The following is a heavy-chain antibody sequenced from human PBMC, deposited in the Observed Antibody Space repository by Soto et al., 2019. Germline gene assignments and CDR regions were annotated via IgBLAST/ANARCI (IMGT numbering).Heavy chain of an antibody. D-gene: IGHD6-13*01. CDR1: GDTFTSYD. V-gene: IGHV1-8*01. CDR3: ARGRGSTSWYYFDY. Sequence: APVKVSCKTSGDTFTSYDMNWVRQAPGQGLEWMGWMRPNSGTTGYAGKFQGRVSMTRNTSISTAYMELSGLTSEDTAVYYCARGRGSTSWYYFDYWGQGTQVTVSS. J-gene: IGHJ4*02. CDR2: MRPNSGTT.